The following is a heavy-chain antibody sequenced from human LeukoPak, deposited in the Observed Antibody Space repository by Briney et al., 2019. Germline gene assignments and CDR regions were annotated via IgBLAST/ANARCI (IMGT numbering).Heavy chain of an antibody. V-gene: IGHV3-23*01. D-gene: IGHD6-19*01. CDR1: GLTFSSYV. J-gene: IGHJ4*02. CDR2: INGSGGIT. Sequence: GSLRLSCATSGLTFSSYVMSWVRQAPGKGLEWVSVINGSGGITSYADSVKGRFTISRDNSKNTLYLQMNSLRAEDTAVYYCAKGDYSGWYVPYDYWGQGTLVTVSS. CDR3: AKGDYSGWYVPYDY.